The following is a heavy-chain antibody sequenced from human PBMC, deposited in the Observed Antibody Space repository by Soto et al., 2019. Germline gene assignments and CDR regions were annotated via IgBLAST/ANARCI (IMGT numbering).Heavy chain of an antibody. J-gene: IGHJ4*02. V-gene: IGHV1-8*02. Sequence: AYVKFSCQASGYTFTSYGIRWVRRSPGQGLEWMGRMSPNSGNTGYAQKNQGRVTMTRNTSISTAYMELRSLRSVDTAVYYCESGPLITIFGVALDYWAQGTLVTVSS. CDR2: MSPNSGNT. D-gene: IGHD3-3*01. CDR3: ESGPLITIFGVALDY. CDR1: GYTFTSYG.